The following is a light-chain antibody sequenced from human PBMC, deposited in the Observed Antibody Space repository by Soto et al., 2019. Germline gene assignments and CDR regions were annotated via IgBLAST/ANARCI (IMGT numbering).Light chain of an antibody. CDR1: QSVSSY. V-gene: IGKV3-11*01. CDR2: DAS. CDR3: QQRSNWYT. Sequence: EIVLTQSPATLSLSPGERATLSCRASQSVSSYLAWYQQKPGQAPRLLIYDASNRATGIPARLSGSGSGTDFTLTICSLEPEDFAVYYCQQRSNWYTFGQGTKLEIK. J-gene: IGKJ2*01.